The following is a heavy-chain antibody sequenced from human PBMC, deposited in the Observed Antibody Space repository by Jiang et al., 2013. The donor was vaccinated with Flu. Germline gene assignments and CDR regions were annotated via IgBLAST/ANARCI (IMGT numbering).Heavy chain of an antibody. CDR2: INPDSGGT. CDR1: GYTFDNYY. D-gene: IGHD3-3*01. J-gene: IGHJ4*02. CDR3: TRGVLRYLEWSSGCPFDN. Sequence: GAEVKKPGASVKVSCKASGYTFDNYYMYWVRQAPGQGLEWMGWINPDSGGTKYAQKFQGRVTMTRDTSMTTAYMELSGLKSDDTAVYYCTRGVLRYLEWSSGCPFDNWGQGTLVTVSS. V-gene: IGHV1-2*02.